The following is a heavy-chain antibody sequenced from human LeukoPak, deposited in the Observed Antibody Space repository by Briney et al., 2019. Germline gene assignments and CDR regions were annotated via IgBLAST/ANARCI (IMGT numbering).Heavy chain of an antibody. CDR1: GFTFTIFG. CDR2: IVARSGIT. CDR3: ARPYGIGWSGLEH. V-gene: IGHV3-48*01. D-gene: IGHD6-19*01. J-gene: IGHJ4*02. Sequence: GGSLRLSCATSGFTFTIFGINWVRQAPGKGPEWVSYIVARSGITYYADSVQGRFTISRDNAKESVFLQMNGLRVDDTAVYHCARPYGIGWSGLEHWGRGTLVTVSS.